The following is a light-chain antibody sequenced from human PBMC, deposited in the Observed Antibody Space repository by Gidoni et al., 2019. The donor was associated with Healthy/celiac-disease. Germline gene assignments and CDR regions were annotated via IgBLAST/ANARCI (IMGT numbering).Light chain of an antibody. CDR1: QRISSY. J-gene: IGKJ1*01. CDR2: DAC. V-gene: IGKV1-39*01. CDR3: QQSYSTPWT. Sequence: ESQLTHSPSSLPASVEDRSTITCRASQRISSYLNWYQQKPGKATKLLIYDACSLQRGVPSGFSGSGSGTDFNLTICSLQPENFAAYYGQQSYSTPWTFGQGTKVEIK.